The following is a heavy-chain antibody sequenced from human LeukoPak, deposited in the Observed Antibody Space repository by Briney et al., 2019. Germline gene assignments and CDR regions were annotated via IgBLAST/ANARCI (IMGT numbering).Heavy chain of an antibody. J-gene: IGHJ4*02. CDR1: GGTFISYT. Sequence: GASVKVSCKASGGTFISYTISWVRQAPGQGLEWMGWISAYNGNTNYAQKLQGRVTMTTDTSTSTAYMELRSLRSDDTAVYYCARGGYDSSGYYYPFDYWGQGTLVTVSS. CDR3: ARGGYDSSGYYYPFDY. V-gene: IGHV1-18*01. D-gene: IGHD3-22*01. CDR2: ISAYNGNT.